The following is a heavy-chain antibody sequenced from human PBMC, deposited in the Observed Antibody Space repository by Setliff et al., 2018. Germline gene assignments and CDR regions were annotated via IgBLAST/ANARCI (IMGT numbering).Heavy chain of an antibody. Sequence: GGSLRLSSAASGFLVSSYGMHWVRQAPGKGLEWVAVIRYDGSNKYYADSAKGRFTISRDNSKNTLYLQMNSLRAEDTAVYYCAKNHDSSGYYSYFQHWGQGTLVTVSS. D-gene: IGHD3-22*01. CDR2: IRYDGSNK. V-gene: IGHV3-30*02. J-gene: IGHJ1*01. CDR3: AKNHDSSGYYSYFQH. CDR1: GFLVSSYG.